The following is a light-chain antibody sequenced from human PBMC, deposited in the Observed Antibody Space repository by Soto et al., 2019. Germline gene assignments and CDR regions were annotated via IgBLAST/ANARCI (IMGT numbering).Light chain of an antibody. CDR2: LNSDGSH. CDR1: SWHSSYA. Sequence: QLVLTQSPSASASLGDSVRLTCTLSSWHSSYAIAWHQQQQEKGPRYLMNLNSDGSHSKGDGIPDRFSCSSSGAERYLTISSLQSEDEADYYCQTWGTGIQVFGGGTKVTVL. CDR3: QTWGTGIQV. V-gene: IGLV4-69*01. J-gene: IGLJ3*02.